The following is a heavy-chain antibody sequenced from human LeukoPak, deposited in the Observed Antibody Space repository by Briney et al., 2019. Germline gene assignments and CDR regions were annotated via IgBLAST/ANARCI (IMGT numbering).Heavy chain of an antibody. J-gene: IGHJ4*02. D-gene: IGHD2-21*02. Sequence: ASVKVSCKASGYTFTSYYMHWVRQAPGQGLEWMGIINPSGGSTTYAQKFQGRVTMTMDMSTSTVYMELSSLRSEDTAVYYCARVKPGGGDCSDYWGQGTLVTVSS. V-gene: IGHV1-46*01. CDR2: INPSGGST. CDR3: ARVKPGGGDCSDY. CDR1: GYTFTSYY.